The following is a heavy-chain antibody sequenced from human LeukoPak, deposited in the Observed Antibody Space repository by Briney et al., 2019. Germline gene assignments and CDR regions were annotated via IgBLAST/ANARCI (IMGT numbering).Heavy chain of an antibody. CDR3: ARYIGYCSSTSCSYYYYYYMEV. J-gene: IGHJ6*03. CDR2: IYTSGST. D-gene: IGHD2-2*01. CDR1: GGSISSYY. V-gene: IGHV4-4*07. Sequence: SETLSLTCTVSGGSISSYYWSWIRQPAGKGLEWIGRIYTSGSTNYNPSLKSRVTMSVDTSKNHFSLKLSSVTAADTAVYYCARYIGYCSSTSCSYYYYYYMEVWGKGTTVTVSS.